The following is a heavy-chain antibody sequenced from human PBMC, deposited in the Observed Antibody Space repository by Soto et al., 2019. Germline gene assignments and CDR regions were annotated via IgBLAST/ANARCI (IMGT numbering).Heavy chain of an antibody. J-gene: IGHJ6*02. CDR2: LSGNGGST. Sequence: GGSLRLSCAASGFTFGRYAMTWVRQAPGKGLEWVSSLSGNGGSTYYADSVKGRFTISRDNSKNTLYLQMNSLRAEDTAVYYCAKDYIVVVPAPGPYYGMDVWGQGTTVTVSS. V-gene: IGHV3-23*01. CDR1: GFTFGRYA. CDR3: AKDYIVVVPAPGPYYGMDV. D-gene: IGHD2-2*01.